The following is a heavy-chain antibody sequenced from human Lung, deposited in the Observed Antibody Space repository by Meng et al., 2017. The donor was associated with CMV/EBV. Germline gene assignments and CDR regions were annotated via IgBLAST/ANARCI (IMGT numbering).Heavy chain of an antibody. J-gene: IGHJ4*02. Sequence: ESLKISCTASGFTFSTYAMSWVRQAPGKVLEWVSGISGSGVRTYYADSVKGRFTISRDNSKNTLYLQMNSLRAEDTAIYYCATVLTLGERGDWGQGTVVTVSS. D-gene: IGHD3-16*01. CDR2: ISGSGVRT. CDR1: GFTFSTYA. V-gene: IGHV3-23*01. CDR3: ATVLTLGERGD.